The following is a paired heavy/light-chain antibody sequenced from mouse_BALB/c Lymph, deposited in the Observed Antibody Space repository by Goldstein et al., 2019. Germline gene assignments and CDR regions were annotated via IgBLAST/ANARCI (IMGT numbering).Light chain of an antibody. Sequence: DIQMTQSPASLSVSVGETVTITCRASENIYSNLAWYQQKQGKSPQLLVYAATNLADGVPSRFSGSGSGTQYSLKINSLQSEDFGSYYCQHFWGTPYTFGGGTKLEIK. V-gene: IGKV12-46*01. CDR2: AAT. CDR3: QHFWGTPYT. J-gene: IGKJ2*01. CDR1: ENIYSN.
Heavy chain of an antibody. CDR1: GFTFSDFY. J-gene: IGHJ4*01. CDR2: SRNKANDYTT. V-gene: IGHV7-1*02. D-gene: IGHD2-4*01. Sequence: EVKLVESGGGLVQPGGSLRLSCATSGFTFSDFYMEWVRQPPGKRLEWIAASRNKANDYTTEYSASVKGRFIVSRDTSQSILYLQMNALRAEDTAIYYCARVNDYDGGAYAMDYWGQGTSVTVSS. CDR3: ARVNDYDGGAYAMDY.